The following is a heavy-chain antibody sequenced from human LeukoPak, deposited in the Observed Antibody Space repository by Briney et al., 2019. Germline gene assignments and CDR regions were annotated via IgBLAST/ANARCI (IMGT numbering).Heavy chain of an antibody. D-gene: IGHD5-18*01. V-gene: IGHV5-51*01. CDR2: IYPGDSDT. CDR1: GYSFTTYW. CDR3: ARWNTAMSYYFDY. Sequence: TGESLKISCKGSGYSFTTYWIGWVRQMPGKGLEWMGIIYPGDSDTRYSPSFQGQVTISADKSISTAYLQWSSLKASDTAMYYCARWNTAMSYYFDYWGQGTLVTVSS. J-gene: IGHJ4*02.